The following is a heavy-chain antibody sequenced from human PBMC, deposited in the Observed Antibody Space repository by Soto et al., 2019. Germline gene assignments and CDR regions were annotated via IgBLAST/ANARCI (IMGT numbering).Heavy chain of an antibody. CDR3: VKDESINWYSGHFRH. Sequence: EVQLVESGGGLVQPGRSLRLSCAASGFTFDDYTMYVGRQVPGKGLEWVSGINWNSGSIGYGDSVKGRFAISRDNAKNSLHLQMNSLSAEDTAFYYCVKDESINWYSGHFRHWGQGTLVTVSS. V-gene: IGHV3-9*01. D-gene: IGHD6-13*01. CDR2: INWNSGSI. CDR1: GFTFDDYT. J-gene: IGHJ1*01.